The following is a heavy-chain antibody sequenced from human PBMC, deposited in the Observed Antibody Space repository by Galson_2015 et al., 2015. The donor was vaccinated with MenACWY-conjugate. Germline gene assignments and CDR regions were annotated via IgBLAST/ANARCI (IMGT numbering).Heavy chain of an antibody. CDR1: GFTFSSYC. CDR2: IKQDGRET. CDR3: ARETRGHFDY. J-gene: IGHJ4*02. V-gene: IGHV3-7*03. Sequence: SLRLSCAVSGFTFSSYCMSWVRQAPGKGLEWVANIKQDGRETYYVDSVKGRFTISRDNSDNSVYLQMDSLRVEDTAVYYCARETRGHFDYWGQGTLVTFSS.